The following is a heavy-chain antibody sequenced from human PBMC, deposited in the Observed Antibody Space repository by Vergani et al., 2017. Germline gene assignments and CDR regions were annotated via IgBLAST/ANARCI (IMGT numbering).Heavy chain of an antibody. CDR2: ISAYNGNT. CDR1: GYTFTSYG. D-gene: IGHD2-2*01. J-gene: IGHJ6*02. CDR3: ARDLYCSSTSCPDYYGMDV. Sequence: QVQLVQSGAEVKKPGSSVKVSCKASGYTFTSYGISWVRQAPGQGLEWMGWISAYNGNTNYAQKLQGRVTMTTDTSTSTAYMELRSLRSDDTAVYYCARDLYCSSTSCPDYYGMDVWGQGTTVTVSS. V-gene: IGHV1-18*01.